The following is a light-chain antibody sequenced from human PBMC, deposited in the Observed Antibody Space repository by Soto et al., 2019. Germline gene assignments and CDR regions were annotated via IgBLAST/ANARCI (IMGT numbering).Light chain of an antibody. J-gene: IGKJ4*01. V-gene: IGKV3-11*01. Sequence: EIVLTQSPATLSLSPGERATLSCRASQSVSSYLAWYHQKPGQAPRLLIYDASSRATGIPARFSGSGAGTDFTLTISSLEPEDFAVYYCQQRSNWLTFGGGTKVEIK. CDR2: DAS. CDR3: QQRSNWLT. CDR1: QSVSSY.